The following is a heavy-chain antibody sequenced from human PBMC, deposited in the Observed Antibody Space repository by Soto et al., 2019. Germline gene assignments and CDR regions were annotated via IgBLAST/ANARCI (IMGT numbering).Heavy chain of an antibody. CDR2: IRFDGSNK. CDR1: GFTFSTYG. Sequence: GGSLRLSCAASGFTFSTYGMHWVRQAPGKGLEWVAIIRFDGSNKYYADSVKGRFTISRDNSKNTLYLQMNSLRAEDTAVYYCARDFQKGRTFDYWGQGILVTVSS. V-gene: IGHV3-30*02. CDR3: ARDFQKGRTFDY. J-gene: IGHJ4*02.